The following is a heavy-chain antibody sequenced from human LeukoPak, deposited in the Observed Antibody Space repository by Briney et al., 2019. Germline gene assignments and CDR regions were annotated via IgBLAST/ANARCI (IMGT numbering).Heavy chain of an antibody. J-gene: IGHJ4*02. D-gene: IGHD3-22*01. CDR1: GFTFSSYW. CDR2: IKQDGSEK. CDR3: ATVAEVHYYDSSGYYPGHFDY. V-gene: IGHV3-7*01. Sequence: GGSLRLSCAASGFTFSSYWMSWVRQAPGKGLEWVANIKQDGSEKYYVDSVKGRFTISRDNAKNSLYLQMNSLRAEDTAVYYCATVAEVHYYDSSGYYPGHFDYWGQGTLVTVSS.